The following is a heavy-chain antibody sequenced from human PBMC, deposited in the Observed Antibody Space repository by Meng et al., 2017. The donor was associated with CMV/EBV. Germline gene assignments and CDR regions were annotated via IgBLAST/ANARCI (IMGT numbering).Heavy chain of an antibody. V-gene: IGHV3-74*01. CDR2: INSDGSST. Sequence: GESLKISCAASGFTFSSYWMHWVRQAPGKGLVWVSRINSDGSSTSYADSVKGRFTISRDNAKNTLYLQMNSLRAEDTAVYYCARVHLHNWNYYGMDVWGQGTTVTVSS. J-gene: IGHJ6*02. CDR3: ARVHLHNWNYYGMDV. D-gene: IGHD1-20*01. CDR1: GFTFSSYW.